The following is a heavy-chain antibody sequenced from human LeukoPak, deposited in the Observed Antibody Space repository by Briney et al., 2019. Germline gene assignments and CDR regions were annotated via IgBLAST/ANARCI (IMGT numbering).Heavy chain of an antibody. CDR1: GGSFSGYY. Sequence: SETLSLTCAVYGGSFSGYYWSWIRQPPGKGLEWIGEINHSGSTNYNPSLKSRVTISVDTSKNQFSLKLSSVTAADTAVYYCARVKYRSSWYEGDWFDPWGQGTLVTVSS. D-gene: IGHD6-13*01. V-gene: IGHV4-34*01. J-gene: IGHJ5*02. CDR2: INHSGST. CDR3: ARVKYRSSWYEGDWFDP.